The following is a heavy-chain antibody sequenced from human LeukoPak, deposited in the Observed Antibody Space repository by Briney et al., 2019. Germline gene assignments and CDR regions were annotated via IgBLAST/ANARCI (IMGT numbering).Heavy chain of an antibody. CDR1: GYTLIELS. CDR2: FDPEDGET. J-gene: IGHJ4*02. V-gene: IGHV1-24*01. CDR3: ATAEIIAAAAPFDY. Sequence: ASVKVSCKVSGYTLIELSMHWVRQAPGKGLEWMGGFDPEDGETIYAQKFQGRVTMTEDTSTDTAYMELSSLRSEDTAVYYCATAEIIAAAAPFDYWGQGTLVTVSS. D-gene: IGHD6-13*01.